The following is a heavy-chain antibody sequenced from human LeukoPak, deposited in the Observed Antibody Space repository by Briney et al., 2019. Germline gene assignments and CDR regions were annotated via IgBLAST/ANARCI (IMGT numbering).Heavy chain of an antibody. J-gene: IGHJ5*02. CDR2: ISASGNST. CDR1: GFTFSNYA. Sequence: GGSLRLSCVASGFTFSNYAMSWVRQAPGTGLEWVSSISASGNSTYYADSVKGRFTISRDNANNTLSLQMNSLRVDDTAIYYCAKDSNWGPIDWFDPWGQGTLATVSS. D-gene: IGHD7-27*01. V-gene: IGHV3-23*01. CDR3: AKDSNWGPIDWFDP.